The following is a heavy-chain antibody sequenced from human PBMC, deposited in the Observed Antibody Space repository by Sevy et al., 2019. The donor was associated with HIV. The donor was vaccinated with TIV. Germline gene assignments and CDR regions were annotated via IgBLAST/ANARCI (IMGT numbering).Heavy chain of an antibody. CDR1: GFTVSSNY. D-gene: IGHD3-22*01. CDR2: IYSGGST. Sequence: GGSLRLSCAASGFTVSSNYMSWVRQAPGKGLEWVSVIYSGGSTYYADSVKGRFTISRDNSKNTLYLQMNSLRAEDTAVYYCAREGPGYYDSSGFGTGFDYWGQGTLAPSPQ. V-gene: IGHV3-66*01. J-gene: IGHJ4*02. CDR3: AREGPGYYDSSGFGTGFDY.